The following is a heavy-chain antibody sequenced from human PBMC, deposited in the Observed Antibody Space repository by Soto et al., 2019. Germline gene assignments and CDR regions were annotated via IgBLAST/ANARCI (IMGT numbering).Heavy chain of an antibody. CDR1: QFTFSYYA. J-gene: IGHJ2*01. CDR3: AKGRPPFDL. V-gene: IGHV3-23*01. D-gene: IGHD6-6*01. Sequence: EVQLLESGGGLVQPGGSLRLSCAASQFTFSYYAMGWVRQAPGKGLEWVSLISGAGGSTNYADSVKGRFAISRDNSENALYLQMHSLSAEDTVVYYCAKGRPPFDLWGRGTLVIVSS. CDR2: ISGAGGST.